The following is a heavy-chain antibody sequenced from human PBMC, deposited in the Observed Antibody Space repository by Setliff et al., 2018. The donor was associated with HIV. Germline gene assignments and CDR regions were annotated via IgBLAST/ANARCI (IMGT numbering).Heavy chain of an antibody. CDR2: IKQDGSAK. J-gene: IGHJ1*01. CDR1: GITFTYYY. D-gene: IGHD6-19*01. V-gene: IGHV3-7*01. CDR3: ARDGVTGVAVAGTNLF. Sequence: PGGSLRLSCAASGITFTYYYMSGVRRAPGKGLEWVANIKQDGSAKYYADSVKGRFTISRDSAKNSRFLQMNSLRAEDTAVYYFARDGVTGVAVAGTNLFWGLGTLVTVSS.